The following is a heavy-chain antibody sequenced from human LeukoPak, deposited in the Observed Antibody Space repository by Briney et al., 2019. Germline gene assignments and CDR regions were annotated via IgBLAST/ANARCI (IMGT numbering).Heavy chain of an antibody. CDR2: ISGSGGST. J-gene: IGHJ4*02. V-gene: IGHV3-23*01. Sequence: GGSLRLSCAASGFTFDDYGMSWVRRAPGKGLEWVSAISGSGGSTYYADSVKGRFTISRDNSKNTLYLQLNSLRAEDTAVYYCAKGRSASCTSCFNYWGQGTLVTVSS. CDR1: GFTFDDYG. CDR3: AKGRSASCTSCFNY. D-gene: IGHD2-2*01.